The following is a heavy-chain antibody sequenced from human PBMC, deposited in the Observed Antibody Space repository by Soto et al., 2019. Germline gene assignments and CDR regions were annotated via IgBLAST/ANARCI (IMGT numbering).Heavy chain of an antibody. CDR3: AGGGSICGDYRSMDV. J-gene: IGHJ6*03. CDR2: LSSSSTYI. V-gene: IGHV3-21*01. D-gene: IGHD4-17*01. CDR1: GFTFSSYN. Sequence: EVQLVESGGGLVKPGGSLRLSCAASGFTFSSYNMNWVRQAPGKGLEWVSSLSSSSTYIYYADSVKGRFTISRDNAKNALYPQMNSLRGEGTAVYYGAGGGSICGDYRSMDVWGKGTTVTVSS.